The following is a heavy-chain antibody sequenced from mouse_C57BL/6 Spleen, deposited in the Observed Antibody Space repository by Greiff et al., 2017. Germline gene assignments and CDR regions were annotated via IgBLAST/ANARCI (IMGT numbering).Heavy chain of an antibody. Sequence: QVQLQQSGPELVKPGASVKLSCKASGYTFTSYDINWVKQRPGQGLEWIGWFYPRDGSTKYNEKFQGKATLTVDTSSSTAYLELHSLTSEDSAVYFCSRTGGDYYAMDYWGQGTSVTVSS. CDR3: SRTGGDYYAMDY. V-gene: IGHV1-85*01. CDR2: FYPRDGST. J-gene: IGHJ4*01. CDR1: GYTFTSYD.